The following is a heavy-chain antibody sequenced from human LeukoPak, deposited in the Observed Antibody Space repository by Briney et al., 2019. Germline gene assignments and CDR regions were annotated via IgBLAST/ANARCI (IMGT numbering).Heavy chain of an antibody. D-gene: IGHD1/OR15-1a*01. V-gene: IGHV3-23*01. Sequence: GGSLRLSCAASAFTFSTYAMTWVRQAPGKGLEWVSSIDGRGASTYYADSVRGRFTISRDNSKNTLYLQMNSLRAEDAAVYYCAKGEQGVDYWGQGTLVTVSS. CDR1: AFTFSTYA. J-gene: IGHJ4*02. CDR2: IDGRGAST. CDR3: AKGEQGVDY.